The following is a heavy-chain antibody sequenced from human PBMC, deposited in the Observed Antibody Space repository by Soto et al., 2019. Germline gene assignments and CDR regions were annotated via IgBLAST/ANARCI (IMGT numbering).Heavy chain of an antibody. V-gene: IGHV3-48*02. D-gene: IGHD6-19*01. CDR1: GFTFSSYS. J-gene: IGHJ5*02. Sequence: GGSLRLSCAASGFTFSSYSMNWVRQAPGKGLEWVSYISSSSTIYYADSVKGRFTISRDNAKNSLYLQMNSLRDEDTAVYYCASFSGSGWSINWFDPWGQGTLVTVSS. CDR2: ISSSSTI. CDR3: ASFSGSGWSINWFDP.